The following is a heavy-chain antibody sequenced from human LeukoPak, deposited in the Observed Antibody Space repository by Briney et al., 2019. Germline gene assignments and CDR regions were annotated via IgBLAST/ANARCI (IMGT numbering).Heavy chain of an antibody. Sequence: SETLSLTCTVSGGSINSNDCSWGWIRQSPGKGLEWIGSASYSGSTYYNPSLKSRVTISVDTSKNQFSLRLISVTAADTAVFYCARHHFDSSGYYYLTYWFDPWGQGTLVTVSS. J-gene: IGHJ5*02. CDR3: ARHHFDSSGYYYLTYWFDP. CDR2: ASYSGST. CDR1: GGSINSNDCS. V-gene: IGHV4-39*01. D-gene: IGHD3-22*01.